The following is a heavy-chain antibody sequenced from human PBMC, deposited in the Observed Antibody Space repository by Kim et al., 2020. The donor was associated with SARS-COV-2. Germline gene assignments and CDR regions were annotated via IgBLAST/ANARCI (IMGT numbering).Heavy chain of an antibody. V-gene: IGHV3-15*01. J-gene: IGHJ6*02. Sequence: GGSLRLSCAASGFTFSNAWMSWVRQAPGKGLEWVGRIKSKTDGGTTDYAAPVKGRFTISRDDSKNTLYLQMNSLKTEDTAVYYCTTRGVWDYYYGMDVWGQGTTVTVSS. CDR1: GFTFSNAW. CDR2: IKSKTDGGTT. CDR3: TTRGVWDYYYGMDV. D-gene: IGHD6-25*01.